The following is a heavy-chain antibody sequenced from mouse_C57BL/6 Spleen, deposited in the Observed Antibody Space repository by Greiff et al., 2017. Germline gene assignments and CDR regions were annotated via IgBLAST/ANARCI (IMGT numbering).Heavy chain of an antibody. CDR1: GYSITSGYY. J-gene: IGHJ3*01. V-gene: IGHV3-6*01. CDR3: AGSYGSGAY. CDR2: ISYDGSN. D-gene: IGHD1-1*01. Sequence: DVKLQESGPGLVKPSQSLSLTCSVTGYSITSGYYWNWIRQFPGNKLEWMGYISYDGSNNSNPSLKNRISITRDTSKNQFFLKLNSVTTEDTATYYCAGSYGSGAYWGQGTLVTVSA.